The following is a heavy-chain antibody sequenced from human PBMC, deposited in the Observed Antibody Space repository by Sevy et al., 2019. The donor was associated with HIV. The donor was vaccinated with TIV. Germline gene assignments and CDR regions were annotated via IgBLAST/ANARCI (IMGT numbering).Heavy chain of an antibody. J-gene: IGHJ6*02. CDR1: VYSFTNYW. D-gene: IGHD3-3*01. V-gene: IGHV5-51*01. Sequence: GESLKISCKSSVYSFTNYWIGWVRQMPGKGLEWMGIIYPGDSDTRYSPSFQGQVTISADKSIGTAYLQWSSLKASDTAMYYCARQKKKRSIKTFGPSYYFYGMDVWGQGTTVTVSS. CDR3: ARQKKKRSIKTFGPSYYFYGMDV. CDR2: IYPGDSDT.